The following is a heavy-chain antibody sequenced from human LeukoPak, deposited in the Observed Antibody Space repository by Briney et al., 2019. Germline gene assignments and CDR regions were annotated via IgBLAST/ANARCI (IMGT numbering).Heavy chain of an antibody. V-gene: IGHV3-20*04. D-gene: IGHD3-3*01. Sequence: GGSLRLSCAASGFIFDENGMSWVRQAPGKGLEWVSGINWNGGSTGYADSVKGRFTISRDNAKNSLYLQMNSLRAEDTALYYCARLRFTIFGVVRYYMDVWGKGTTVTASS. CDR2: INWNGGST. CDR1: GFIFDENG. CDR3: ARLRFTIFGVVRYYMDV. J-gene: IGHJ6*03.